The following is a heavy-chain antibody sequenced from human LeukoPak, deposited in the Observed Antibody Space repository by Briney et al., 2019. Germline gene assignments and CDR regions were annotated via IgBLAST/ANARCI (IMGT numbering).Heavy chain of an antibody. CDR2: INSDGSST. CDR1: GFTFSSYW. J-gene: IGHJ6*03. Sequence: TGGSLRLSCAASGFTFSSYWMHWVRQAPGKGLVWVSRINSDGSSTSYADSVKGRFTISRDNAKNSLYLQMNSLRAEDTAVYYCARESSSSYYYYMDVWGKGTTVTVS. D-gene: IGHD6-6*01. CDR3: ARESSSSYYYYMDV. V-gene: IGHV3-74*01.